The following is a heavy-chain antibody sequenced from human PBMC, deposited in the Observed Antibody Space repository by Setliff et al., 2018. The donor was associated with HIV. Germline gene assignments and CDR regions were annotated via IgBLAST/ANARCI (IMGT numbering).Heavy chain of an antibody. V-gene: IGHV1-69*02. J-gene: IGHJ4*02. Sequence: GASVKVSCKASGGTFSSYTISWVRQAPGQGLEWMGRIIPILGIANYAQKFQGRVTITADKSTSTAYMELSSLRSEDTAVYYCARSIKYYYDSSGYYNLDYWGQETLVTVSS. CDR1: GGTFSSYT. CDR3: ARSIKYYYDSSGYYNLDY. D-gene: IGHD3-22*01. CDR2: IIPILGIA.